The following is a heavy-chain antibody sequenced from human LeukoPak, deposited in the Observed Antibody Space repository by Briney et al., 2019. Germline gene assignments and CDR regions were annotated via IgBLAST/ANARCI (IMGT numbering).Heavy chain of an antibody. CDR2: IYHSGST. D-gene: IGHD6-13*01. CDR3: ARAGPIAAAGNYFDY. CDR1: GYSICSGYY. V-gene: IGHV4-38-2*02. Sequence: SETLSLTCTVSGYSICSGYYWGWIRQPPGKGLEWIGSIYHSGSTYYNPSLKSRVTISVDTSKNQFSLKLSSVTAADTAVYYCARAGPIAAAGNYFDYWGQGTLVTVSS. J-gene: IGHJ4*02.